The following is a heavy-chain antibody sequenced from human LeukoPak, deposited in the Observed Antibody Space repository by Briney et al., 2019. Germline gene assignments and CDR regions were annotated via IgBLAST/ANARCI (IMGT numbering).Heavy chain of an antibody. CDR3: ARGGGEAAFDI. V-gene: IGHV3-21*01. CDR2: ISSSSSYI. CDR1: GFTFSSYS. D-gene: IGHD3-10*01. Sequence: PGGSLRLSCAASGFTFSSYSMNWVRQAPGKGLEWVSSISSSSSYIYYADSVKGRFTISRDNAENSLYLQMNSLRAEDTAVYYCARGGGEAAFDIWGQGTMVTVSS. J-gene: IGHJ3*02.